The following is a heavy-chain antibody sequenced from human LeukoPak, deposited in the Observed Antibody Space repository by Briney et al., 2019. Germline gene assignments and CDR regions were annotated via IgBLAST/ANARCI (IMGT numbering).Heavy chain of an antibody. V-gene: IGHV4-39*07. J-gene: IGHJ3*02. CDR3: ARDDDSSGYSVWDAFDI. Sequence: SETLSLTCTVSGGSISSSSYYWGWIRQPPGKGLEWIGTIYYSGNTYYNPSLKSRVTISVDTSKNQFSLKLSSVTAADTAVYYCARDDDSSGYSVWDAFDIWGQGTMVTVSS. CDR2: IYYSGNT. D-gene: IGHD3-22*01. CDR1: GGSISSSSYY.